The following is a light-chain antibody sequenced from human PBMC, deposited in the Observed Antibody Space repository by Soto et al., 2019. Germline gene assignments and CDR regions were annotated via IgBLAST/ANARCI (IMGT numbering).Light chain of an antibody. CDR2: EGN. J-gene: IGLJ3*02. CDR1: SSDVGSYNF. Sequence: QSALTQPASVSGSPGQSITISCTGTSSDVGSYNFVSWYQQHPGKAPKLMIYEGNKRPSGISNRFSGSKSGDTASLTISGLQAEDEADYYCCSYAGSTTWVFGGGTKVTVL. CDR3: CSYAGSTTWV. V-gene: IGLV2-23*01.